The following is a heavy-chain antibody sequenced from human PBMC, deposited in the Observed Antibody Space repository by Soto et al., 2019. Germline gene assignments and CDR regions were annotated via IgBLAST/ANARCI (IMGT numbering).Heavy chain of an antibody. Sequence: QVQLAQSGAEMTKPGSSVKVSCRASGGSFSDFAFSWVRQAPGQGLEWMGGIIPMFAATKYAQRLQDRVTSTADESTNTVYLALNSLTSEDTAIYYCARGAIVAVPAALSSYHDYTNYRFDSCGQGTLVTVSS. CDR2: IIPMFAAT. J-gene: IGHJ4*02. V-gene: IGHV1-69*01. CDR3: ARGAIVAVPAALSSYHDYTNYRFDS. CDR1: GGSFSDFA. D-gene: IGHD4-4*01.